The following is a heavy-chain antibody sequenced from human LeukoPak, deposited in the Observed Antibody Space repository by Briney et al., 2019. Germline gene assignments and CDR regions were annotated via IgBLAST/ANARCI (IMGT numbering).Heavy chain of an antibody. J-gene: IGHJ3*02. CDR1: GGSISSYY. D-gene: IGHD2-21*02. CDR2: IYYSGST. V-gene: IGHV4-59*12. CDR3: ARVKGVVTAKHDAFDI. Sequence: SETLSLTCTVSGGSISSYYWSWIRQPPGKGLEWIGYIYYSGSTYYNPSLKSRVTISVDTSKNQFSLKLSSVTAADTAVYYCARVKGVVTAKHDAFDIWGQGTMVTVSS.